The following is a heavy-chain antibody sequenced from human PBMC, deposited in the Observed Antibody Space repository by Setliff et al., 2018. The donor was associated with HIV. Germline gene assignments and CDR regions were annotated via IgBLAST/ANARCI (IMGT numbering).Heavy chain of an antibody. D-gene: IGHD3-3*01. CDR2: IKSNSDGATT. V-gene: IGHV3-15*01. Sequence: GGSLRLSCAASGFTFSSYGMHWVRQAPGKGLEWVGLIKSNSDGATTDYAAPVKGRFTISRDDSKDTVYLQMNSLKTEDTAVYYCTTDTLIFGVVINGRYFDYWGQGTLVTVSS. CDR1: GFTFSSYG. J-gene: IGHJ4*02. CDR3: TTDTLIFGVVINGRYFDY.